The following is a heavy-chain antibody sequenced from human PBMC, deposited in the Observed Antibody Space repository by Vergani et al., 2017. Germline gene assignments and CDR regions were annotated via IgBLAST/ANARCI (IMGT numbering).Heavy chain of an antibody. D-gene: IGHD2-15*01. Sequence: SGGYYWSWIRQHPGKGLEWIGYIYYSGSTYYNPSLKSRVTISVDTSKNQFSLKLSSVTAADTAVYYCARDMGFGCSGGSCYSAQGPQNWFDLWGQGTLVTVSS. V-gene: IGHV4-31*02. J-gene: IGHJ5*02. CDR1: SGGYY. CDR2: IYYSGST. CDR3: ARDMGFGCSGGSCYSAQGPQNWFDL.